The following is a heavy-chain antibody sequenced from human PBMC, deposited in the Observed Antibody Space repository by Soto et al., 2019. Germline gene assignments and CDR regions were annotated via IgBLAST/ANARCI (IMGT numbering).Heavy chain of an antibody. D-gene: IGHD1-7*01. CDR3: ARTYIGITGPNRPGLDYYGMDV. J-gene: IGHJ6*02. CDR1: GYTFTTYA. Sequence: ASVKVSCKASGYTFTTYAMHWVRQAPGQRLERMGWINTGNGNTKYSQKFQGRVTMTRDTSTSTVYRELSSLRSEDKAVYYCARTYIGITGPNRPGLDYYGMDVWGQGTTVTVSS. CDR2: INTGNGNT. V-gene: IGHV1-3*04.